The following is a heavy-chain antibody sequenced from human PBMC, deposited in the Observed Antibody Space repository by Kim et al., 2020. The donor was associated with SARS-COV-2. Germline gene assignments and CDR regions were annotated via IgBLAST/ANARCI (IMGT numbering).Heavy chain of an antibody. V-gene: IGHV4-59*08. CDR3: VRHLSTSVTLYNFDN. CDR2: FYYGGTT. J-gene: IGHJ4*02. Sequence: SETLSLTCAVSGASIRGSYWSWIRQTPENGLQWLAFFYYGGTTDYNPSLKSRAAISLDTAKNQFSLQLTSVTAADTAIYYCVRHLSTSVTLYNFDNWGRGTLVTVSS. CDR1: GASIRGSY. D-gene: IGHD4-17*01.